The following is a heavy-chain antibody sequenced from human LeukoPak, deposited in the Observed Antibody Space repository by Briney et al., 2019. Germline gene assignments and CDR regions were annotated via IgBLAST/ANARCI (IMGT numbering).Heavy chain of an antibody. CDR3: AREGMSAMIVVAFFDY. CDR2: IIPILGIA. CDR1: GGTFGSYA. J-gene: IGHJ4*02. Sequence: SVKVSCKASGGTFGSYAISWVRQAPGQGLEWMGRIIPILGIANYAQKFQGRVTITADKSTSTAYMELSSLRSEDTAVYYCAREGMSAMIVVAFFDYWGQGTLVTVSS. V-gene: IGHV1-69*04. D-gene: IGHD3-22*01.